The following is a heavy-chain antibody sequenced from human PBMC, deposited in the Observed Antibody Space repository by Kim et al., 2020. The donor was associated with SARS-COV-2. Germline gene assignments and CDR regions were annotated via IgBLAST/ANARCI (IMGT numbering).Heavy chain of an antibody. CDR3: ARKSPYSSSWYFDY. V-gene: IGHV4-4*09. J-gene: IGHJ4*02. Sequence: PSLKSRVTISVDTSTNQFSMKLSSVTAADTAVYYCARKSPYSSSWYFDYWGQGTLVTVSS. D-gene: IGHD6-13*01.